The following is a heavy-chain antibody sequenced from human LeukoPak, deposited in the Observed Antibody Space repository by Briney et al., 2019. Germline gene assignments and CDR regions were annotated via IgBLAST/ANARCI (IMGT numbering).Heavy chain of an antibody. D-gene: IGHD1-26*01. CDR3: AKDLIVGATADVFDI. V-gene: IGHV3-23*01. CDR1: GFTFSSYA. Sequence: GGSLRLSCAASGFTFSSYAMGWVRQAPGKGLEWVSVISGSGGGTNYADSVKGRFTISRDNSKNTLYLQMNSLRAEDTAIYYCAKDLIVGATADVFDIWGQGTMVTVSS. J-gene: IGHJ3*02. CDR2: ISGSGGGT.